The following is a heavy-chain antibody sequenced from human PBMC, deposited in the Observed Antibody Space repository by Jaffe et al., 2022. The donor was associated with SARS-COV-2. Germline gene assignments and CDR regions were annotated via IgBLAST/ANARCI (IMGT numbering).Heavy chain of an antibody. CDR3: ARGLRSCTNGVCQYYFDY. J-gene: IGHJ4*02. Sequence: QVQLQQWGAGLLKPSETLSLTCAVYGGSFSGYYWSWIRQPPGKGLEWIGEINHSGSTNYNPSLKSRVTISVDTSKNQFSLKLSSVTAADTAVYYCARGLRSCTNGVCQYYFDYWGQGTLVTVSS. CDR2: INHSGST. V-gene: IGHV4-34*01. CDR1: GGSFSGYY. D-gene: IGHD2-8*01.